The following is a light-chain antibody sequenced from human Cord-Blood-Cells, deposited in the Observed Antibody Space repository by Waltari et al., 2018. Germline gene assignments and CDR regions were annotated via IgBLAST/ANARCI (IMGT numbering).Light chain of an antibody. V-gene: IGLV1-51*01. CDR1: SSHIGNTY. J-gene: IGLJ3*02. Sequence: QSVLTQPPSVSAAPGQKVTISCSGSSSHIGNTYESWYQQLPGTAPKLLIYDNNKRPSGIPDRFSGSKSGTSATLGITGLQTGDEADYYCGTWDSSLSAGVFGGGTKLTVL. CDR3: GTWDSSLSAGV. CDR2: DNN.